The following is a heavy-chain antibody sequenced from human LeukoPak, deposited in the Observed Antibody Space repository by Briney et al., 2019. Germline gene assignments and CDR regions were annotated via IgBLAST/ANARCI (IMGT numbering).Heavy chain of an antibody. V-gene: IGHV3-23*01. D-gene: IGHD4-17*01. CDR2: ITGSGGRT. Sequence: GGSLRLSCATSGSIFSNYAMIWVRQAPGKGLEWVSAITGSGGRTYYADSVKGRFTISRDNSKNTLFLQVNSLRVEDTAVYYCGKDPNGDYIGAFDMWGQGTMVTVSP. J-gene: IGHJ3*02. CDR3: GKDPNGDYIGAFDM. CDR1: GSIFSNYA.